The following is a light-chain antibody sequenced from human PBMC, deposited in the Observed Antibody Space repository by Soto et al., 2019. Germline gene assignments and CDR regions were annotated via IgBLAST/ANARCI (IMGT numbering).Light chain of an antibody. CDR2: EVS. CDR3: SSYTSSITRV. Sequence: QSVLTQPASVSGSPGQSITISCTGTSSDVGGYDYVSWYQQHPGKAPKLMIYEVSNRPSGVSNRFSGSKSGNTASLTISGLQAEDEADYYCSSYTSSITRVFGTGTKLTV. CDR1: SSDVGGYDY. V-gene: IGLV2-14*01. J-gene: IGLJ1*01.